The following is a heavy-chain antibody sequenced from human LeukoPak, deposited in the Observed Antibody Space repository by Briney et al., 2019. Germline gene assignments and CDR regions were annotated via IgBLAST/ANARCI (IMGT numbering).Heavy chain of an antibody. J-gene: IGHJ6*03. Sequence: SETLSLTCTVSGGSISSYNWSWIRQPPGKGLEWIGYIYYSGSTNYNPSLKSRVTISVDTSKNQFSLKLSSVTAADTAVYYCARGSSPYYMDVWGKGTTVTVSS. CDR2: IYYSGST. CDR3: ARGSSPYYMDV. D-gene: IGHD2-2*01. CDR1: GGSISSYN. V-gene: IGHV4-59*01.